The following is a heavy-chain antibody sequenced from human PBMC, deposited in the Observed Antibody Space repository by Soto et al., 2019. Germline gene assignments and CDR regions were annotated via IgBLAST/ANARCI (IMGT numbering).Heavy chain of an antibody. CDR3: ARQGGGAAALYYYGMDV. D-gene: IGHD6-13*01. V-gene: IGHV1-2*04. Sequence: GASVKVSCKASGYTFTGYYMHWVRQAPGQGLEWMGWINPNSGGTNYAQKFQGWVTMTRDTSISTAYMELSRLRSDDTAVYYCARQGGGAAALYYYGMDVWGQGTTVTDSS. J-gene: IGHJ6*02. CDR1: GYTFTGYY. CDR2: INPNSGGT.